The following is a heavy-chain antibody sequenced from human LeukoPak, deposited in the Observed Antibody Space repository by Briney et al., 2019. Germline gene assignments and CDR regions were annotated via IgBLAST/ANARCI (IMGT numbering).Heavy chain of an antibody. V-gene: IGHV4-31*03. J-gene: IGHJ6*03. Sequence: PSQTLSLTCTVSGGSISSGGYYWSWIRQHPGKGLEWIGYIYYSGSTNYNPSLKSRVTISVDTSKNQFSLKLSSVTAADTAVYYCARVAAVAGYYFYYMDVWGKGTTVTVSS. D-gene: IGHD6-19*01. CDR3: ARVAAVAGYYFYYMDV. CDR1: GGSISSGGYY. CDR2: IYYSGST.